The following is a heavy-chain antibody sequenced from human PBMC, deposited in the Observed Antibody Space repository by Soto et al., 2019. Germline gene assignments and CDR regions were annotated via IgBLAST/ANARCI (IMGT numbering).Heavy chain of an antibody. Sequence: QVQLVESGGGVVQPGGSLRLSCAASGFTFRNHAMHRVRQAPGKGLECLAVIAYDGSNAFYRDSVKGRCTGSRDNSRYKLYMHMGRLRSEVTGVSYCARGDREDILVVVGARPGEYGIDIWGQGTTVTVSS. V-gene: IGHV3-30-3*01. D-gene: IGHD2-15*01. CDR2: IAYDGSNA. J-gene: IGHJ6*02. CDR1: GFTFRNHA. CDR3: ARGDREDILVVVGARPGEYGIDI.